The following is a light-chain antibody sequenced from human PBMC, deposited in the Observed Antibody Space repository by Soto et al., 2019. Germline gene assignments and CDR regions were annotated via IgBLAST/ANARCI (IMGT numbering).Light chain of an antibody. CDR3: QQSHSTPLT. CDR1: QTISSY. J-gene: IGKJ4*01. Sequence: DIQMTQSPSSLSASVGDRVTITCRASQTISSYLNWYQQKPGKAPKLLIYAASSLQSGVPSRFSGSGSGTDFTLTISCLQPEDFATYFCQQSHSTPLTFGGGTKVEI. CDR2: AAS. V-gene: IGKV1-39*01.